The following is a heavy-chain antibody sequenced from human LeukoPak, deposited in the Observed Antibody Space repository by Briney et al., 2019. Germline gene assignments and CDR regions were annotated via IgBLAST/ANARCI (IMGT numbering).Heavy chain of an antibody. CDR1: GGSISSYY. D-gene: IGHD5-24*01. CDR3: ARDQGRWLQYGALDI. V-gene: IGHV4-59*01. J-gene: IGHJ3*02. CDR2: IYYSGST. Sequence: PSETLSLTCTVSGGSISSYYWHWIRQPPGKGLEWIGYIYYSGSTNYNPSLKSRVTISVDTSKNQFSLKLSSVTAADTAVYYCARDQGRWLQYGALDIWGQGTMVTVSS.